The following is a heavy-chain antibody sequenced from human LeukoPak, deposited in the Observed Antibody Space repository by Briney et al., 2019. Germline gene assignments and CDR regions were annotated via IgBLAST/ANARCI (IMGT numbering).Heavy chain of an antibody. J-gene: IGHJ4*02. Sequence: SVKVSCKASGGTFSSYAISWVRQAPGQGLEWMGRIIPILGIANYAQKFQGRVTITADKSTSTAYMELSSLRSEGTAVYYCAREIAAAGLNYWGQGTLVTVSS. V-gene: IGHV1-69*04. CDR1: GGTFSSYA. CDR3: AREIAAAGLNY. D-gene: IGHD6-13*01. CDR2: IIPILGIA.